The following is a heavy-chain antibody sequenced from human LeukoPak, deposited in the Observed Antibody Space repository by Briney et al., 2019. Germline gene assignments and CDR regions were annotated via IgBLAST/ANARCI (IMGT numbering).Heavy chain of an antibody. CDR2: FYNVGNT. J-gene: IGHJ3*02. CDR1: GASITQHY. V-gene: IGHV4-59*11. Sequence: PETLSLTCSVSGASITQHYWSWIRQPPGKGLEYIGYFYNVGNTNYTSSVRSRVTILVDTSKNQFTLNLRSVTAADTAKYYCTRGITGHYRSLGGFAFDIWGQGTMVAVSS. D-gene: IGHD3-16*01. CDR3: TRGITGHYRSLGGFAFDI.